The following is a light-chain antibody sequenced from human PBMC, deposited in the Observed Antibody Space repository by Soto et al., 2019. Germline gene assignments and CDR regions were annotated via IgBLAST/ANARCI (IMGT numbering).Light chain of an antibody. Sequence: LKNPASGNSSHRHSIPIICTGTSIDVGAYNYDSWYQQYPGEAPKVIIYDVSHRPAGVSNRFSGSKSGNTASLTISGLQTQDEAEYYWSSYTSATTFVFGTGTKVPVL. V-gene: IGLV2-14*01. CDR2: DVS. CDR1: SIDVGAYNY. J-gene: IGLJ1*01. CDR3: SSYTSATTFV.